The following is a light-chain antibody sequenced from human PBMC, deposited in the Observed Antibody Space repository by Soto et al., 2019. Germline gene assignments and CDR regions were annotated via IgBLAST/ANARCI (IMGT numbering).Light chain of an antibody. CDR2: EVS. J-gene: IGLJ1*01. CDR3: SSYTSTSTRV. V-gene: IGLV2-14*01. CDR1: SSDVGGYNY. Sequence: QSALTQPAFVSGSPGQSITISCTGTSSDVGGYNYVSWYQHPPGKAPILMISEVSNRPSGVSNRFSGSKSGNTASLTISGLQAEDEADYYCSSYTSTSTRVFGTGTRSPS.